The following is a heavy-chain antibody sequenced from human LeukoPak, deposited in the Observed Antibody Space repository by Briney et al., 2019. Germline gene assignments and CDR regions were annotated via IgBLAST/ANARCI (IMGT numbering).Heavy chain of an antibody. J-gene: IGHJ3*02. CDR3: ARPIAVAGNENAFDI. D-gene: IGHD6-19*01. CDR1: GYTFTSNY. CDR2: ISPSGGST. Sequence: ASVKVSCKAFGYTFTSNYMHWVRQAPGQGPEWMGVISPSGGSTTYAQKFQGRVSMTTDTSTSTAYMELRSLRSDDTAVYYCARPIAVAGNENAFDIWGQGTMVTVSS. V-gene: IGHV1-46*01.